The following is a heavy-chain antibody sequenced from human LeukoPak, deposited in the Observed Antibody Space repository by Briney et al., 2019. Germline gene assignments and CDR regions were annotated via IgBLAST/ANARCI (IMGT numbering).Heavy chain of an antibody. D-gene: IGHD4/OR15-4a*01. CDR3: AGDVADSANLYYFDY. Sequence: TGGSLRLSYAASGFSFSNYGMSWVRQAPGKGLEWVSGISGSGGNTYYADSVKGRFTISKDKSKNTLYLQIDSLRAEDAAIYYCAGDVADSANLYYFDYWGQGTLVTVSS. V-gene: IGHV3-23*01. CDR2: ISGSGGNT. J-gene: IGHJ4*02. CDR1: GFSFSNYG.